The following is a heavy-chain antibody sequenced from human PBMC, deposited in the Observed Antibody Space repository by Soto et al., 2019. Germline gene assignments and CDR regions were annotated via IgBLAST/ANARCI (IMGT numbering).Heavy chain of an antibody. J-gene: IGHJ4*02. V-gene: IGHV3-23*01. CDR3: AYSSTPFDY. D-gene: IGHD6-13*01. Sequence: EVQLLESGGGLVQPGGSLRLSCAASGFTFSSYAMIWVRQAPGKGREWVSAISGSGWSTYYADSVKGRFTISRDNSKNTLYLQMNSLRAEDTAVYYCAYSSTPFDYWGQGTLVTVSS. CDR2: ISGSGWST. CDR1: GFTFSSYA.